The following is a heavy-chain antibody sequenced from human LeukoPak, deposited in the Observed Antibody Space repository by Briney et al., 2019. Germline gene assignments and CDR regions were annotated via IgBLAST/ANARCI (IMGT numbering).Heavy chain of an antibody. CDR1: GYTFTSYG. Sequence: ASVKVSCKASGYTFTSYGISWVRQAPGQGLEWMGWISAYNGNTNYAQKLQGRVTMTTDTSTSTAYTELRSLRSDDTAVYYCARDCSSTSCYTRYWGQGTLVTVSS. CDR2: ISAYNGNT. CDR3: ARDCSSTSCYTRY. D-gene: IGHD2-2*02. V-gene: IGHV1-18*01. J-gene: IGHJ4*02.